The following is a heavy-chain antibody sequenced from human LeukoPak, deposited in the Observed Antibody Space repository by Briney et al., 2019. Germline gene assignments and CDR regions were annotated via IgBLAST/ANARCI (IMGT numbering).Heavy chain of an antibody. Sequence: SETLSLTCTVSGGSINYYYWMWIRQPPGKGLEWIGYIYYSGGTHYDPSLKSRVTISVDTSKNQFSLKLSSVTAADTAVYYCARLPITMIVALDYWGQGTLVTVSS. J-gene: IGHJ4*02. CDR1: GGSINYYY. D-gene: IGHD3-22*01. CDR2: IYYSGGT. CDR3: ARLPITMIVALDY. V-gene: IGHV4-59*12.